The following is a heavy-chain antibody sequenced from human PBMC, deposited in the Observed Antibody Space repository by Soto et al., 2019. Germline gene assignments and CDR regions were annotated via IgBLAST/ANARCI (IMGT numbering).Heavy chain of an antibody. J-gene: IGHJ6*02. V-gene: IGHV3-48*02. CDR1: GFTFSSYS. D-gene: IGHD4-4*01. CDR2: ISSSSSTI. CDR3: ARDDYSKFGMDV. Sequence: EVQLVESGGGLVQPGGSLRLSCAASGFTFSSYSMNWVRQAPGKGLEWVSYISSSSSTIYYADSVKGRFTISRDNAKNSLYMQMNSLRDEDTAVDYCARDDYSKFGMDVWGPGATGNGSS.